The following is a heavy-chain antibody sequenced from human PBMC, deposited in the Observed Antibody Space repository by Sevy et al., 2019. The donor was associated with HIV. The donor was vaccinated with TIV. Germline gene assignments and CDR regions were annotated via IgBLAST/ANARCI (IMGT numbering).Heavy chain of an antibody. CDR1: GESFSGYY. J-gene: IGHJ4*02. CDR3: ARGLSEFYY. CDR2: IIHSGGT. V-gene: IGHV4-34*01. Sequence: SETLSLTCAVYGESFSGYYWSWIRQPPGKGLEGIGEIIHSGGTNYNPSLKSRVTISVDTSKNQFSLKLSSVTAADTVVYYCARGLSEFYYWGQGTLVTVSS.